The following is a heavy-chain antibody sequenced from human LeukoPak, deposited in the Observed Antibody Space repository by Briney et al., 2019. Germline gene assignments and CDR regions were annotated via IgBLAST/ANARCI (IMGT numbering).Heavy chain of an antibody. D-gene: IGHD4-11*01. V-gene: IGHV3-7*01. J-gene: IGHJ5*02. Sequence: PGGSLSLSCAASGFTFSSSWMNWVRQAPGKGLEWVANIKQDGSEKYYVDSVKGRFTISRDNAKNSLYLQMNSLRAEDTAVYYCASSNPNWFDPWGQGTLVTVSS. CDR3: ASSNPNWFDP. CDR2: IKQDGSEK. CDR1: GFTFSSSW.